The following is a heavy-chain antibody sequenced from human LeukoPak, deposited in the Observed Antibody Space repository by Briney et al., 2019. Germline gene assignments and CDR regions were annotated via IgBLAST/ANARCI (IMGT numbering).Heavy chain of an antibody. Sequence: GGSLRLSCAASGFTFSSYSMNWVRQAPGKGLEWVSSISSSSSYIYYADSVKGRFTISRDNAKNSLYLQMNSLRAEDTAVYYCARPVGYSYGTDAFDIWGQGTMVTVS. D-gene: IGHD5-18*01. J-gene: IGHJ3*02. V-gene: IGHV3-21*01. CDR1: GFTFSSYS. CDR3: ARPVGYSYGTDAFDI. CDR2: ISSSSSYI.